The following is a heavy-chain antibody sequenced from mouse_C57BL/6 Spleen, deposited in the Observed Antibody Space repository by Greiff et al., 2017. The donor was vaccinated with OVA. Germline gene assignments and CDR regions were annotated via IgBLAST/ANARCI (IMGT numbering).Heavy chain of an antibody. V-gene: IGHV5-4*01. CDR3: ARGGYYYGSSPYAMDY. Sequence: EVQLVESGGGLVKPGGSLKLSCAASGFTFSSSAMSWVRQTPEKRLEWVATISDGGSYTYYPDNVKGRFTISRDNAKNNLYLQMSHLKSEDTAMYYCARGGYYYGSSPYAMDYWGQGTSVTVSS. D-gene: IGHD1-1*01. CDR1: GFTFSSSA. CDR2: ISDGGSYT. J-gene: IGHJ4*01.